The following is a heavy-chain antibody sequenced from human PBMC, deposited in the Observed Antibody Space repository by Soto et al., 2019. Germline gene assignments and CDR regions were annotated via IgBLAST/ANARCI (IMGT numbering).Heavy chain of an antibody. D-gene: IGHD2-21*01. J-gene: IGHJ3*01. CDR2: LYSGAGT. V-gene: IGHV3-66*01. CDR1: GFTVSSNY. Sequence: QLVESGGGLVQPGGSLRLSCAASGFTVSSNYMNWVRQAPGKGLEWLSVLYSGAGTYYADSVKDRFTISRDNSKNTLYLQLKGLGAEDTAIYYCARECGGYCSTAFDLWGQGTRVT. CDR3: ARECGGYCSTAFDL.